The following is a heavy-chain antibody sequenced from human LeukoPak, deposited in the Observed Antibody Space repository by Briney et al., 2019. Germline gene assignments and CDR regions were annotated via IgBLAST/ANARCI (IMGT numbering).Heavy chain of an antibody. V-gene: IGHV4-59*01. J-gene: IGHJ4*02. CDR3: TRGAGWLIDY. D-gene: IGHD3-16*01. CDR1: GDSISDYY. Sequence: SETLSLTCTVSGDSISDYYRGWIRQPPGKGLEWIGYFYNSGRSTHNPSLKSRVTISADTSKNHFSLKLNSVTTADTAVYYCTRGAGWLIDYWGRGILVTVSS. CDR2: FYNSGRS.